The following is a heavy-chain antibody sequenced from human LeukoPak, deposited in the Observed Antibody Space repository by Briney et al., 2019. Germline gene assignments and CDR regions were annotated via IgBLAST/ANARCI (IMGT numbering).Heavy chain of an antibody. CDR1: GFTFSSYW. CDR3: AGSSGEWAPHAC. Sequence: GGSLRLSCTASGFTFSSYWMSWVRQAPGKGLEWVANIEEDGDTTYYVDSVKGRFTVSRDNANNSLYLLMNSLRDEDTAVYYCAGSSGEWAPHACWGQGTLVTVSS. J-gene: IGHJ4*02. CDR2: IEEDGDTT. V-gene: IGHV3-7*01. D-gene: IGHD1-26*01.